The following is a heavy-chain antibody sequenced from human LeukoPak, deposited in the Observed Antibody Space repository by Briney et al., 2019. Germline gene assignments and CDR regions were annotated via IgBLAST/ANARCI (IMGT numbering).Heavy chain of an antibody. J-gene: IGHJ4*02. V-gene: IGHV3-23*01. CDR3: AKRYCSGGSCYHSFDY. Sequence: PGRSLRLSCAASGFTFSNYAMHWVRQAPGKGLEWVSAISGSGGSTYYADSVKGRFTISRDNSKNTLYLQMNSLRAEDTAVYYCAKRYCSGGSCYHSFDYWGQGTLVTVSS. CDR1: GFTFSNYA. CDR2: ISGSGGST. D-gene: IGHD2-15*01.